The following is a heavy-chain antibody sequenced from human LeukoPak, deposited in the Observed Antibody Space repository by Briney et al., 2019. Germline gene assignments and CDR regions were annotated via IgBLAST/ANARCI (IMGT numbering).Heavy chain of an antibody. CDR3: ARAPYIGVTDLP. CDR1: GGSISSSSYY. CDR2: IYYSGST. Sequence: SETLSLTCTVSGGSISSSSYYWGWIRQPPGKGLEWIGSIYYSGSTYYNPSLKSRVTISVDTSKNQFSLKLSSVTAADTAVYYCARAPYIGVTDLPWGQGTLVTVSS. V-gene: IGHV4-39*07. D-gene: IGHD3-16*01. J-gene: IGHJ5*02.